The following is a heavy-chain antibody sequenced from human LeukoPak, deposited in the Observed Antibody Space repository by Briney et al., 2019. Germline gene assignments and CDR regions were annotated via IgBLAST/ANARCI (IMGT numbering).Heavy chain of an antibody. D-gene: IGHD4-23*01. CDR1: GYTFTSYY. Sequence: ASVKVSCKASGYTFTSYYMHWVRQAPGQGLEWMGIINPSGGSTSYAQKFQGRVTMTRDTSTSTVYMELSSLRSEDTAVYYCATDLNSGYGGPHWGQGTLVTVSS. CDR2: INPSGGST. CDR3: ATDLNSGYGGPH. J-gene: IGHJ4*02. V-gene: IGHV1-46*01.